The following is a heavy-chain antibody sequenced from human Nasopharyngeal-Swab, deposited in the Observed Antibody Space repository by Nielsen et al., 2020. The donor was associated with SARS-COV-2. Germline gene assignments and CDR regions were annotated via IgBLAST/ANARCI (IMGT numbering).Heavy chain of an antibody. Sequence: GGSLRLSCAASGFTFDDYAMHWVRQAPGKGLEWVSGISWNSGSIGYADSVKGRFTISRDNAKNSLYLQMNSLRAEDTALYYCAKIPLCSSTSCYDDACDIWGQGTMVTVSS. V-gene: IGHV3-9*01. CDR2: ISWNSGSI. CDR3: AKIPLCSSTSCYDDACDI. J-gene: IGHJ3*02. CDR1: GFTFDDYA. D-gene: IGHD2-2*01.